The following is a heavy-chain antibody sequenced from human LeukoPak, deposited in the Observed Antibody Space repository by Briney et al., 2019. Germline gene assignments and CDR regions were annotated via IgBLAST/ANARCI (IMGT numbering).Heavy chain of an antibody. CDR3: ARAEPPNYYYYYYMDV. CDR2: IYYSGST. J-gene: IGHJ6*03. CDR1: GYSISSGYY. D-gene: IGHD1-26*01. Sequence: PSETLSLTCTVSGYSISSGYYWGWIRQPPGKGLEWIGSIYYSGSTYYNPSLKSRVTISVDTSKNQFSLKLSSVTAADTAVYYCARAEPPNYYYYYYMDVWGKGTTVTVSS. V-gene: IGHV4-38-2*02.